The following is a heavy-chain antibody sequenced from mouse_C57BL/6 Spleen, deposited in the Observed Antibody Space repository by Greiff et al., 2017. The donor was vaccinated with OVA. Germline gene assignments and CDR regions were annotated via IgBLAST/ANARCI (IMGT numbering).Heavy chain of an antibody. Sequence: QVQLQQPGAELVKPGASVKMSCKASGYTFTSYWITWVKQRPGQGLEWIGDIYPGSGSTNYNEKFKSKATLTVDTSSSTAYMQLSSLTSEDSAVYYCERGEDGNCVPFAYWGQGTLVTVSA. CDR2: IYPGSGST. J-gene: IGHJ3*01. V-gene: IGHV1-55*01. CDR1: GYTFTSYW. CDR3: ERGEDGNCVPFAY. D-gene: IGHD2-1*01.